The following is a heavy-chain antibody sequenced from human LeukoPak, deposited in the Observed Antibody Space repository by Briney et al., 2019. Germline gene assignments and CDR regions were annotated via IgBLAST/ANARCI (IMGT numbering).Heavy chain of an antibody. CDR3: AKDLSEAAAGTPGDYYYGMDV. CDR2: IGGSGDKT. V-gene: IGHV3-23*01. J-gene: IGHJ6*02. CDR1: GFTFNRNA. Sequence: GGSLRLSCAASGFTFNRNAISWVRQAPGKGLEWVSTIGGSGDKTFYADSVKGRFTISRDNAKNSLYLQMNSLRAEDTALYYCAKDLSEAAAGTPGDYYYGMDVWGQGTTVTVSS. D-gene: IGHD6-13*01.